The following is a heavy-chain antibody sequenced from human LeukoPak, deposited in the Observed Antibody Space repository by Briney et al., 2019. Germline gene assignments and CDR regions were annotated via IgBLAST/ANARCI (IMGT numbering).Heavy chain of an antibody. CDR1: GDSVSSNSAA. CDR3: AREGYSGYDPSPYYYYGMDV. D-gene: IGHD5-12*01. CDR2: TYYRSKWYN. J-gene: IGHJ6*02. Sequence: SQTLSLTCAISGDSVSSNSAAWNWIRQSPSRGLEWLGRTYYRSKWYNDYAVSVKSRITINPDTSKNQFSLQLNSVTPEDTAVYYCAREGYSGYDPSPYYYYGMDVWGQGTTVTVSS. V-gene: IGHV6-1*01.